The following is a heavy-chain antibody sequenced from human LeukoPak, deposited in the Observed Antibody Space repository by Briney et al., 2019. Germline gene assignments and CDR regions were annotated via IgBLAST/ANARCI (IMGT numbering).Heavy chain of an antibody. V-gene: IGHV4-59*01. D-gene: IGHD6-13*01. Sequence: PSETLSLTCTVSGGSISSYYWSWIRQPPGKGLEWIGYIYYSGSTNYNPSLKSRVTISVDTSKNQFSLKLSSVTAADTAVYYCARYTSSWFFDSWGLGTLVTVSS. CDR3: ARYTSSWFFDS. J-gene: IGHJ4*02. CDR2: IYYSGST. CDR1: GGSISSYY.